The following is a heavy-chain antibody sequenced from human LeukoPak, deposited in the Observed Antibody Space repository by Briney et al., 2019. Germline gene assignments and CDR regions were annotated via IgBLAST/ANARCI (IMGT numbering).Heavy chain of an antibody. Sequence: SETLSLTCAVYGGSFSGYYWSWIRQPPGKGLEWIGEINHSGSTNYNPSLKSRVTISVDTSKNQFSLKLSSVTAADTAVYYCARLEHYYDSVRFDPWGQGTLVTVSS. J-gene: IGHJ5*02. CDR1: GGSFSGYY. D-gene: IGHD3-22*01. CDR2: INHSGST. CDR3: ARLEHYYDSVRFDP. V-gene: IGHV4-34*01.